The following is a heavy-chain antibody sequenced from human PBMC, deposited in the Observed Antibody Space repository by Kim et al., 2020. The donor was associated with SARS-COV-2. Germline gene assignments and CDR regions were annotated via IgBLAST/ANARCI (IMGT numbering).Heavy chain of an antibody. CDR3: AKDPGGPLDS. CDR1: GFNFGTNG. Sequence: GGSLRLSCAASGFNFGTNGMHWVRQAPGKGLEWVAVIWNDGSNKYYADSVKGRFTISRDNSKNTLYLQMNSLRAEDTAVYYCAKDPGGPLDSLGQGTLVTVSP. CDR2: IWNDGSNK. V-gene: IGHV3-33*06. D-gene: IGHD3-10*01. J-gene: IGHJ4*02.